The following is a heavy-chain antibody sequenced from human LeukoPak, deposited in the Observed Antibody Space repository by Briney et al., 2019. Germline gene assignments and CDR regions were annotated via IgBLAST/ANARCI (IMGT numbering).Heavy chain of an antibody. V-gene: IGHV3-48*01. CDR1: GFTFSSYS. Sequence: PGGSLRLSCAASGFTFSSYSMNWVRQAPGKGLEWVSYISSSSSTIYYADSVKGRFTISRNNAKNSLYLQMNSLRAEDTAVYSCARKNGDNVYFDYWGQGTLVIVFS. J-gene: IGHJ4*02. CDR3: ARKNGDNVYFDY. CDR2: ISSSSSTI. D-gene: IGHD4-17*01.